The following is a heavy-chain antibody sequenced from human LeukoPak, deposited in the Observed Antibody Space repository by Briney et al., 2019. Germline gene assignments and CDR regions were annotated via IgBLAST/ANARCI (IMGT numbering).Heavy chain of an antibody. V-gene: IGHV3-74*01. CDR2: INSDGSST. CDR3: GRISSGWYSPFDY. CDR1: GLTFSNYW. D-gene: IGHD6-19*01. J-gene: IGHJ4*02. Sequence: GGSLRLSCAASGLTFSNYWIHWVRQAPGKGLVWVSRINSDGSSTNYADSVKGRFTISRDNAKNTLYLQMNSLRAEDTAVYYCGRISSGWYSPFDYWGQGTLVTVSS.